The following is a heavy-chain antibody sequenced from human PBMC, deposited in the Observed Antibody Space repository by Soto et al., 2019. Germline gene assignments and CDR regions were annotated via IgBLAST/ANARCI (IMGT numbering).Heavy chain of an antibody. CDR3: ARDCSGTSCYGFYFDY. CDR2: IYTSGST. Sequence: PSETLSLTCTVSGGSISSCYWSWIRQPAGKGLEWIGLIYTSGSTIYNPSIKSRVTMSVDTSKNQFSLKLSSVTAADTAVYYCARDCSGTSCYGFYFDYWGQGTLVTVSS. D-gene: IGHD2-2*01. V-gene: IGHV4-4*07. J-gene: IGHJ4*02. CDR1: GGSISSCY.